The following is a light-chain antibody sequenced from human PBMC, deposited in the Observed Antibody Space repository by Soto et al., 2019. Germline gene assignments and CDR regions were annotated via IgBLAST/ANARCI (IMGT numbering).Light chain of an antibody. CDR2: DVN. CDR1: TGTVTSGHY. J-gene: IGLJ3*02. Sequence: QAVVTQEPSLTVSPGGTVTLTCGSSTGTVTSGHYPYWFQLKPGQAPKTLIYDVNNKYSWTPARFSGSLFGGKAALTLSGAQPEDEAEYYCLLQYNDLRMFGGGTKVTVL. V-gene: IGLV7-46*01. CDR3: LLQYNDLRM.